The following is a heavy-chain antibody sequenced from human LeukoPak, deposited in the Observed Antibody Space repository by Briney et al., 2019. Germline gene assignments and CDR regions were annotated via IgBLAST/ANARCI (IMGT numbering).Heavy chain of an antibody. CDR1: GYTLTELS. J-gene: IGHJ5*02. D-gene: IGHD3-9*01. CDR2: FDPEDGET. Sequence: GASVKVACKVSGYTLTELSMHWVRQAPGKWLEWVGGFDPEDGETIYAQKFQGRVTMTEDTSTDTAFMELSSLRSEDTAVYYCATPYYDILTGYTNWFDPWGQGTLVTVSS. CDR3: ATPYYDILTGYTNWFDP. V-gene: IGHV1-24*01.